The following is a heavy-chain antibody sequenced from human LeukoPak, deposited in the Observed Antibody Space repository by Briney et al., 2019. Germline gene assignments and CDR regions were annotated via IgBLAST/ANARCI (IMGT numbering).Heavy chain of an antibody. CDR3: AKDIWRDGYNFDY. CDR1: GFAFSSYS. V-gene: IGHV3-21*04. Sequence: GGSLRLSCAVSGFAFSSYSMNWVREAPGKGVEWVSSISSSSSYIYYADSVKGRFTISRDNAKNSLYLQMNSLRAEDTALYYCAKDIWRDGYNFDYWGQGTLVTVSS. J-gene: IGHJ4*02. D-gene: IGHD3-3*01. CDR2: ISSSSSYI.